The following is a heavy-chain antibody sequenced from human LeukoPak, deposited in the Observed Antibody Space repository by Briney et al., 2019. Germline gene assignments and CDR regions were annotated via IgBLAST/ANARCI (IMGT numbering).Heavy chain of an antibody. CDR3: ARNYYGSGTPSEYFDY. D-gene: IGHD3-10*01. J-gene: IGHJ4*02. CDR1: GFTFNTYG. CDR2: IWYDGSNK. Sequence: GGSLRLSCAAPGFTFNTYGMHWVRQAPGKGLEWVAVIWYDGSNKNYAESVKGRFTISRDNSKNTLFLQMNSLRVEDTAVYYCARNYYGSGTPSEYFDYWGQGTLVTVSS. V-gene: IGHV3-33*01.